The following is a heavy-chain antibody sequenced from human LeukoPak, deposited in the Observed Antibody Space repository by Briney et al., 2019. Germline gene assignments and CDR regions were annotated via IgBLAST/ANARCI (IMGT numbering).Heavy chain of an antibody. Sequence: SETLSLTCTVSGGSISSGSYDWYWIRQPAGKGLEWIGHIYTSGSSNYSPSLKSRVTISVDTSKNQFSLKLTSVTAADTAVYYCTNGRGIWGQGTLVTVSS. D-gene: IGHD3-10*01. V-gene: IGHV4-61*09. J-gene: IGHJ4*02. CDR1: GGSISSGSYD. CDR3: TNGRGI. CDR2: IYTSGSS.